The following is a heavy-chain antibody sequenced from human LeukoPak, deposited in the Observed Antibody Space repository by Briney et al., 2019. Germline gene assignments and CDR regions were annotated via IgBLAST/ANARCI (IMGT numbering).Heavy chain of an antibody. CDR3: ARVMSGLLGY. V-gene: IGHV4-30-2*01. CDR2: IYHSGST. D-gene: IGHD7-27*01. CDR1: GGSISSGGYS. J-gene: IGHJ4*02. Sequence: SETLSIICAVSGGSISSGGYSWSWVRQPPGKGLEWIGYIYHSGSTYYNPSLKSRVTISVDRSKNQSSLKLSSVTAADTAVYYCARVMSGLLGYWGQGTLVTVSS.